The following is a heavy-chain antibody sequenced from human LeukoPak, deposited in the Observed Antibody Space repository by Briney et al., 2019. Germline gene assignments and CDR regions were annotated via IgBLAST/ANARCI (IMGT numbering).Heavy chain of an antibody. D-gene: IGHD3-3*01. Sequence: PSQTLSLTCTVSGGSISSGSYYWSWIRQPAGKGLEWIGRIYTSGSTNYNPSLKSRVTISVDTSKNQFSLKLSSVTAADTAVYYCARDVSYDFWSGYTGGDYYYYMDVWGKGTTVTVSS. CDR1: GGSISSGSYY. V-gene: IGHV4-61*02. CDR3: ARDVSYDFWSGYTGGDYYYYMDV. CDR2: IYTSGST. J-gene: IGHJ6*03.